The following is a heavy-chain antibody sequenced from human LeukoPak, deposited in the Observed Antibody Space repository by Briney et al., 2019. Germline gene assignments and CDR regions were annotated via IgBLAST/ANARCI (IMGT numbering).Heavy chain of an antibody. J-gene: IGHJ3*02. CDR3: VRGYNSFDI. V-gene: IGHV3-72*01. D-gene: IGHD5-24*01. Sequence: GGSLRLSCAASGFIFSDYYMDWVRQSPMKGLEWVGRTRNKANRYTTEYAAAVKGRSTVSRDESKSLLYLQMNSLNTEDTAMYYCVRGYNSFDIWGRGTMVTVSS. CDR2: TRNKANRYTT. CDR1: GFIFSDYY.